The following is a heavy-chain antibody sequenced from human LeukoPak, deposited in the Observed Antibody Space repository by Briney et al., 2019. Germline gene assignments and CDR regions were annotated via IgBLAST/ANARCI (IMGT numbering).Heavy chain of an antibody. CDR1: GVSISNYY. D-gene: IGHD5-18*01. V-gene: IGHV4-59*01. Sequence: SETLSLTCTVSGVSISNYYWNWVRQSPGKGLEWIGYIHYSESTNYNPSLKSRVTISADTSKNQFPLKLRSVTAADAAVYYCASGYQTFDPWGQGTLVTVSS. CDR3: ASGYQTFDP. CDR2: IHYSEST. J-gene: IGHJ5*02.